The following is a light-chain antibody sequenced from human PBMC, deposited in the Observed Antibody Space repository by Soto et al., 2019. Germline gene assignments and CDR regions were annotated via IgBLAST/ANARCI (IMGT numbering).Light chain of an antibody. CDR1: PSLTSNH. V-gene: IGKV3-20*01. CDR3: QQYGSTPRT. J-gene: IGKJ2*01. CDR2: GAS. Sequence: EIVLTQSPGTLSLSPGERATLSCRASPSLTSNHLAWYQQKPGQAPRLLIYGASSRATGILDRFSGSGSGTDFTLIISRLEPEDLAVYHCQQYGSTPRTFGQGTKVEIK.